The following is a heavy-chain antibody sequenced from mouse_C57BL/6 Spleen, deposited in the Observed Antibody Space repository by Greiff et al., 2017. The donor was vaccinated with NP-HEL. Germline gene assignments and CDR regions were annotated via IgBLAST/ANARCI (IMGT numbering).Heavy chain of an antibody. CDR1: GFTFSDYY. CDR2: ISNGGGST. J-gene: IGHJ4*01. Sequence: EVQGVESGGGLVQPGGSLKLSCAASGFTFSDYYMYWVRQTPEKRLEWVAYISNGGGSTYYPDTVKGRFTISRDNAKNSLYLQMSRLKSEDTAMYDCARQRQLRGAMDYWGQGTSVTVSS. CDR3: ARQRQLRGAMDY. D-gene: IGHD3-2*01. V-gene: IGHV5-12*01.